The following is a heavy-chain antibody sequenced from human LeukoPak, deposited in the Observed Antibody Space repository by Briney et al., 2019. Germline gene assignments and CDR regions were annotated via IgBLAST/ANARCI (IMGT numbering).Heavy chain of an antibody. Sequence: PGGSLRLSCAASGFTFSSYAMSWVRQASGKGLEWVSAISGSGGSTYYADSVKGRFTISRDNSKNTLYLQMNSLRAEDTAVYYCAKAEGSGWYYYYYGMDVWGQGTTVTVSS. CDR1: GFTFSSYA. J-gene: IGHJ6*02. V-gene: IGHV3-23*01. CDR3: AKAEGSGWYYYYYGMDV. D-gene: IGHD6-19*01. CDR2: ISGSGGST.